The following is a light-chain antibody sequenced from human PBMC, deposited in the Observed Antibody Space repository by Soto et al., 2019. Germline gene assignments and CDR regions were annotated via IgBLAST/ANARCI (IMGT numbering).Light chain of an antibody. CDR3: QQYNNWPPIT. CDR1: QRVSNN. CDR2: GAS. V-gene: IGKV3-15*01. Sequence: EIVLTQSPCTLSLSTGERATLSWGASQRVSNNLAWYQQKPVQAPRLLVYGASTRATGIPARFSGSGSGTEFTPTISSLQSEDFAVYYCQQYNNWPPITFGQGTRLEIK. J-gene: IGKJ5*01.